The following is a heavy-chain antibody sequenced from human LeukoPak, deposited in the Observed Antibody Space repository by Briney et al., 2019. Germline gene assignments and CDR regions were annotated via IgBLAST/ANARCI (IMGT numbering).Heavy chain of an antibody. Sequence: GESLNISCKGSGYSFTSYWIVWVRQMPANGLEWMVIIYPGYSDTRYSPSFQGQFTFSVDASISTAYLQLSGLRASDNAIYYCVRFGLTSSIDYWGQGTLVTVSS. V-gene: IGHV5-51*01. CDR3: VRFGLTSSIDY. CDR1: GYSFTSYW. CDR2: IYPGYSDT. D-gene: IGHD6-13*01. J-gene: IGHJ4*02.